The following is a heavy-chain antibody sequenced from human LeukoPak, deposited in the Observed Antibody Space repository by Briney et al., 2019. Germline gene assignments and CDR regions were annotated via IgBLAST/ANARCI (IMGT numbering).Heavy chain of an antibody. CDR2: ITGSGPYI. CDR3: VRDVGAVRGEVYFDY. J-gene: IGHJ4*02. D-gene: IGHD3-16*01. Sequence: GGSLRLSCAASGFTFSTFAMHWVRLSPEKGLEWVSSITGSGPYILYADSVKRRFTISRDNTKNLLYLEMNSLRAEDTAMYYCVRDVGAVRGEVYFDYWGQGTLVTVSS. CDR1: GFTFSTFA. V-gene: IGHV3-21*06.